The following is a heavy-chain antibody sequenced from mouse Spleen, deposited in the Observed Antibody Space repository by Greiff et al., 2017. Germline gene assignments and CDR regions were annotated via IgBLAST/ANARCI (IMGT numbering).Heavy chain of an antibody. Sequence: EVKVVESGGGLVKPGGSLKLSCAASGFTFSSYAMSWVRQTPEKRLEWVATISSGGSYTYYPDSVKGRFTISRDNAKNTLYLQMSSLRSEDTAMYYCARPTMVTTRRYWYFDVWGAGTTVTVSS. CDR3: ARPTMVTTRRYWYFDV. D-gene: IGHD2-10*01. CDR2: ISSGGSYT. CDR1: GFTFSSYA. J-gene: IGHJ1*01. V-gene: IGHV5-9-1*01.